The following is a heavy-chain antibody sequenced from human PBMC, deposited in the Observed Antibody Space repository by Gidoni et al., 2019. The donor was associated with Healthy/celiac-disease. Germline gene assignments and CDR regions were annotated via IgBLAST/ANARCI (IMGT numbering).Heavy chain of an antibody. CDR2: ISWDGGST. CDR3: AKDSYGGNPPGGMDV. J-gene: IGHJ6*02. V-gene: IGHV3-43D*03. D-gene: IGHD4-17*01. CDR1: GFTFDDYA. Sequence: EVQLVESGGVVVQPGGSLRLSCAASGFTFDDYAMHWVRQAPGKGLEWVSLISWDGGSTYYADSVKGRFTISRDNSKNSLYLQMNSLRAEDTALYYCAKDSYGGNPPGGMDVWGQGTTVTVSS.